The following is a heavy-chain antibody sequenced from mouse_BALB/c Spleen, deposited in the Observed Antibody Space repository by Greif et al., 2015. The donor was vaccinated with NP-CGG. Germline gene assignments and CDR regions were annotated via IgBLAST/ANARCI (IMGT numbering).Heavy chain of an antibody. D-gene: IGHD1-1*01. CDR3: ARQGSYGSSYGAMDY. V-gene: IGHV5-6*02. CDR2: ISSGGSYT. CDR1: GFTFSSYG. J-gene: IGHJ4*01. Sequence: EVMLVESGGDLVKPGGSLKLSCAASGFTFSSYGMSWVRRTPDKRLEWVATISSGGSYTYYPDSVKGRFTISRDNAKNTLYLQMSSLKSEDTAMYYCARQGSYGSSYGAMDYWGQGTSVTVSS.